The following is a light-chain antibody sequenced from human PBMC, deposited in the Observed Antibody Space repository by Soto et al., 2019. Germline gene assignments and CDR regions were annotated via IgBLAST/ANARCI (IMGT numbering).Light chain of an antibody. CDR3: SSYVGTNSYV. CDR2: EVY. V-gene: IGLV2-8*01. CDR1: SSDVGGYNY. Sequence: QSALTQPPSASGSPGQSVTISCTGTSSDVGGYNYVSWYQQHPGKAPKLIIYEVYKRPSGVPDRFSGSKSGNTAALTVSGLLAEDEADYYCSSYVGTNSYVFGTGTKVTVL. J-gene: IGLJ1*01.